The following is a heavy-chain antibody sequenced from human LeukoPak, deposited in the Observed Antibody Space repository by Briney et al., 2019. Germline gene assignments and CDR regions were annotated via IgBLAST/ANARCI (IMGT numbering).Heavy chain of an antibody. Sequence: SETLSLTCTVSGGSISSSSYYWGWIRQPPGKGLEWIGSIYYSGSTYYNPSLKSRVTISVDTSKNQFSLKLSSVTAADTAVYYCARGGPLSQEHTYYDFWSGYLNWFDPWGQGTLVTVSS. CDR2: IYYSGST. J-gene: IGHJ5*02. CDR1: GGSISSSSYY. V-gene: IGHV4-39*07. D-gene: IGHD3-3*01. CDR3: ARGGPLSQEHTYYDFWSGYLNWFDP.